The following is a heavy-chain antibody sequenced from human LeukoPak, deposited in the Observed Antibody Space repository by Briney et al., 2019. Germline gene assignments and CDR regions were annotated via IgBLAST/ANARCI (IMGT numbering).Heavy chain of an antibody. CDR3: ARVVVVAATWFDP. CDR2: IYHSGST. V-gene: IGHV4-38-2*01. D-gene: IGHD2-15*01. CDR1: GYSISSGYY. Sequence: SETLSLTCAVSGYSISSGYYWGWIRQPPGKGLEWIGSIYHSGSTNYSPSLKSRVTILVDTSKKQFSLKLSSVTATDTAVYYCARVVVVAATWFDPWGQGTLVTVSS. J-gene: IGHJ5*02.